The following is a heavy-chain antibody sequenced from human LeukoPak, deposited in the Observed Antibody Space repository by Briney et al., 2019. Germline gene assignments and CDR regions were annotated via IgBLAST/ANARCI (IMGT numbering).Heavy chain of an antibody. CDR1: GYSFTAYS. D-gene: IGHD3-10*01. J-gene: IGHJ3*02. CDR2: INPNSGGT. V-gene: IGHV1-2*02. CDR3: SRDLDNYGSPSSFNI. Sequence: ASVKVSCKASGYSFTAYSMYWVRQAPRPGLEWMGWINPNSGGTNYAQKFQSRVTMTRDTSITTAYIELGRVISDDTAVDYYSRDLDNYGSPSSFNIWGQGTMVTVSS.